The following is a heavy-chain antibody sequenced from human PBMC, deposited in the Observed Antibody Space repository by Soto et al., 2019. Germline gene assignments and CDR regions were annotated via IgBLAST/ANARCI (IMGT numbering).Heavy chain of an antibody. J-gene: IGHJ5*02. V-gene: IGHV1-69*13. CDR2: IIPIFGTA. CDR1: GGTFSSYA. Sequence: ASVKVSCKASGGTFSSYAISWVRQAPGQGLEWMGGIIPIFGTANYAQKFQGRVTITADESTSTAYMELSSLRSEDTAVYYCARDQGPRKPGANWFDPWGQGTLVTVSS. CDR3: ARDQGPRKPGANWFDP.